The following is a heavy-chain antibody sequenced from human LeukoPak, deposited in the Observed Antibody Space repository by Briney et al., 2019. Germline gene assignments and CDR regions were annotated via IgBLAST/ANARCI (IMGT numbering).Heavy chain of an antibody. CDR2: ISSSGSTI. J-gene: IGHJ4*02. CDR1: GFTFSNYR. Sequence: PGGSLRLSCAASGFTFSNYRMCWVRQAPGKGLEWVSYISSSGSTIYYADSVKGRFTISRDNAKNSLYLQMNSLRAEDTAVYYCVRVKTTVNTLDYWGQGTLVTVSS. V-gene: IGHV3-48*03. CDR3: VRVKTTVNTLDY. D-gene: IGHD4-17*01.